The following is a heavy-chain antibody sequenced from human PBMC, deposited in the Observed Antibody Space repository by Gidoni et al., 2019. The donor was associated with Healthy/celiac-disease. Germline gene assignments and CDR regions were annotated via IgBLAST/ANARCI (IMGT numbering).Heavy chain of an antibody. V-gene: IGHV1-69*01. J-gene: IGHJ4*02. Sequence: QVQLVQSGAEVKKPGSSVKVSCKASGGTYSSYAISWVRQAPGQGLEWMGGIIPIFGTASYAQKFQGRVTITADESTSTAYMELSSLRSEDTAVYDCARGLTVTGMGDFDYWGQGTLVTVSS. CDR2: IIPIFGTA. CDR3: ARGLTVTGMGDFDY. CDR1: GGTYSSYA. D-gene: IGHD4-17*01.